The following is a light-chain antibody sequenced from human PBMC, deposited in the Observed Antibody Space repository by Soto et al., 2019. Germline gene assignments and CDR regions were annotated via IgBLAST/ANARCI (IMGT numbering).Light chain of an antibody. CDR1: SRDVGAYNL. Sequence: QSALTQPASVSGSPGQSITISCTGTSRDVGAYNLVSWYQQHPGKAPKLLIYEVRNRPSGISFRFSGSRSGNTASLTISGLLAEDEAEYYCSAYTTRSTLVFGGGTKLTVL. J-gene: IGLJ2*01. CDR3: SAYTTRSTLV. V-gene: IGLV2-14*01. CDR2: EVR.